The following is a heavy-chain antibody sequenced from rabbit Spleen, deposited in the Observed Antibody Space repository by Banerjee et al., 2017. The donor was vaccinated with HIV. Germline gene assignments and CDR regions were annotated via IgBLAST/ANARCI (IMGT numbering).Heavy chain of an antibody. Sequence: QSLEESGGGLVQPEGSLTLTCTASGVSFSGDSYMCWVRQAPGKGLEWIVCIDTNDGDTDYANWPKGRFTISKTSSTTVTLQMTSLTAADTATYFCARNYVNAFDPWGPGTLVTVS. CDR1: GVSFSGDSY. CDR3: ARNYVNAFDP. V-gene: IGHV1S40*01. CDR2: IDTNDGDT. J-gene: IGHJ2*01. D-gene: IGHD1-1*01.